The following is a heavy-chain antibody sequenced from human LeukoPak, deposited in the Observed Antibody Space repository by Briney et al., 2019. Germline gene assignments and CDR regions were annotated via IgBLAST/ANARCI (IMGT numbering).Heavy chain of an antibody. CDR1: GFTFSNYG. D-gene: IGHD2-8*01. CDR2: IWYDGTNK. CDR3: AKYAGGGYCTNGVCYHDDY. Sequence: GGSLRLSCAASGFTFSNYGMHWVRQAPGKGLEWVALIWYDGTNKYYTDSVKGRLTISRDNSKNTLYLQMNSLRAEDTAVYYCAKYAGGGYCTNGVCYHDDYWGQGTLLTVSS. J-gene: IGHJ4*02. V-gene: IGHV3-30*02.